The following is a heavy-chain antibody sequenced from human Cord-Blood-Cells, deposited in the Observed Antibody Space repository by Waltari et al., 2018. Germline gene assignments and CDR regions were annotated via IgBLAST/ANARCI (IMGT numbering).Heavy chain of an antibody. CDR2: INPSGCST. J-gene: IGHJ5*02. CDR3: ARGLAAAGNWFDP. V-gene: IGHV1-46*01. D-gene: IGHD6-13*01. CDR1: GYTFTSYY. Sequence: QVPLVQSGAEVKKPGASVKVSCKASGYTFTSYYMHWVGQATGQGLEWMGIINPSGCSTSYAQKFQGRVTMTRDTSTSTVYMELSSLRSEDTAVYYCARGLAAAGNWFDPWGQGTLVTVSS.